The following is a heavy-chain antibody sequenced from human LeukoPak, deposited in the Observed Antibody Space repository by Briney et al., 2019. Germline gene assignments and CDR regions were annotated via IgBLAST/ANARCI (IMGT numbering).Heavy chain of an antibody. CDR2: ISTYNGDT. D-gene: IGHD4/OR15-4a*01. V-gene: IGHV1-18*01. CDR1: GYTFTSYG. J-gene: IGHJ4*02. Sequence: GSVKVSCKASGYTFTSYGINWVRQAPGQGLEWMGWISTYNGDTNYAQKLQGRVTMTTDTSTSTAYMELRSLRSDDTAVYYCARRAGAYSHPYDYWGQGTLVTVSS. CDR3: ARRAGAYSHPYDY.